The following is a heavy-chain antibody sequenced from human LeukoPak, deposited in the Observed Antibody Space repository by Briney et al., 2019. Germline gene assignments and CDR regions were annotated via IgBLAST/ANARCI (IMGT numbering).Heavy chain of an antibody. Sequence: PGGSLRLSCAASGFTFDDYGMSWVRQAPGKGLEWVSGINWNGGSTGYADSVKGRFTISRDNAKNSLYLQMNSLRAEDTALYYCAKSSPGYSSGWLQHWGQGTLVTVSS. CDR2: INWNGGST. CDR3: AKSSPGYSSGWLQH. J-gene: IGHJ1*01. D-gene: IGHD6-19*01. CDR1: GFTFDDYG. V-gene: IGHV3-20*04.